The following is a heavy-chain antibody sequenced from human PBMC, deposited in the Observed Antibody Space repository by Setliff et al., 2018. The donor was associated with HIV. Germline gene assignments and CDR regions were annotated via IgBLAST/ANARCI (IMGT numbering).Heavy chain of an antibody. V-gene: IGHV4-59*01. CDR2: VHYSGST. CDR1: GLSMSYNY. D-gene: IGHD3-3*01. Sequence: SETLSLTCTVSGLSMSYNYWTWVRQSPGKGLEWIGYVHYSGSTRYNPSLKSRVTISVDTSKKKFSLKLTSMTATDTAVYYCAREKKAWSVSDSFYEYWGQGVPVTVSS. CDR3: AREKKAWSVSDSFYEY. J-gene: IGHJ4*02.